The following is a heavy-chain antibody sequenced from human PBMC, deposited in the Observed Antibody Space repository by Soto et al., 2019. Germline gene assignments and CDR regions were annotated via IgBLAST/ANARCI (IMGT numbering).Heavy chain of an antibody. D-gene: IGHD3-3*01. V-gene: IGHV1-69*13. CDR2: IIPIFGTA. Sequence: ASVEVSCKASGGTFSSYAISWVRQAPGQGLEWMGGIIPIFGTANYAQKFQGRVTITADESTSTAYMELSSLRSEDTAVYYCARVGTIFGVVQPDGMDVWGQGTTVTVSS. CDR3: ARVGTIFGVVQPDGMDV. CDR1: GGTFSSYA. J-gene: IGHJ6*02.